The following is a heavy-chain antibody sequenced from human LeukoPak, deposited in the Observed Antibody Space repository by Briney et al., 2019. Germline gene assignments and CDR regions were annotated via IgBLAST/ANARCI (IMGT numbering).Heavy chain of an antibody. CDR2: INHRSGST. Sequence: ASVKASCNASGYTFTSDYMHWVRQAPGQGLEGMGIINHRSGSTSYAQKLQGRVTMTRDTSTSTVYMELSSLRSEDTAVYYCARGKSTGGDYWGEGTLVTVSS. CDR1: GYTFTSDY. D-gene: IGHD3-10*01. CDR3: ARGKSTGGDY. J-gene: IGHJ4*02. V-gene: IGHV1-46*01.